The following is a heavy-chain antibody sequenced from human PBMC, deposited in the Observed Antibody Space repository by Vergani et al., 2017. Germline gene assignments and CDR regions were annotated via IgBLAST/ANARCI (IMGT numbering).Heavy chain of an antibody. CDR1: GGSISSHY. Sequence: QVQLQESGPGLVKPSETLSLTCTVSGGSISSHYWSWIRQPPGKGLEWIGYIYYSGSTNYNPSLKSRVTISVDTSKNQFSLKLSSVTAADTAVYYCARGERITIFGVVKDWFDPWGQGTLVTVSS. V-gene: IGHV4-59*11. CDR3: ARGERITIFGVVKDWFDP. J-gene: IGHJ5*02. D-gene: IGHD3-3*01. CDR2: IYYSGST.